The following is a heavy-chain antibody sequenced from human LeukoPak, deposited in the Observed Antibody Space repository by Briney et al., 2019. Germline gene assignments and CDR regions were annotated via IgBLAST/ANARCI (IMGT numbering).Heavy chain of an antibody. J-gene: IGHJ4*02. CDR2: ISSSSSYI. CDR3: ARGYGDYGGRPYYFDY. V-gene: IGHV3-21*01. CDR1: GFTFSSYS. Sequence: GGSLRLSCAASGFTFSSYSMNWVRQAPGKGLEWVSSISSSSSYIYYADSAKGRFTISRDNAKNSLYLQMNSLRAEDTAVYYCARGYGDYGGRPYYFDYWGQGTLVTVSS. D-gene: IGHD4-17*01.